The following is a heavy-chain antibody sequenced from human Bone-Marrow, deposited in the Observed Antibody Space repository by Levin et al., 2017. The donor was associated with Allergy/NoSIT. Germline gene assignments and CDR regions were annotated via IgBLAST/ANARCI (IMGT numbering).Heavy chain of an antibody. CDR2: IIPTIATR. V-gene: IGHV1-69*01. D-gene: IGHD3-22*01. CDR1: GGTFSN. Sequence: KSGESLKISCKASGGTFSNLNWVRQAPGQGLEWMGGIIPTIATRNYAQNFQARFTITADESTRTAYLEIDSLRSADTAVYYCATISRSDYQSSGPTTPYCLDDWGQGTLVTVS. CDR3: ATISRSDYQSSGPTTPYCLDD. J-gene: IGHJ4*02.